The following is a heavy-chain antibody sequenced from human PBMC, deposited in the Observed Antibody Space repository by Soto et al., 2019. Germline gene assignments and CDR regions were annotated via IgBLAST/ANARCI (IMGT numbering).Heavy chain of an antibody. Sequence: SETLSLTCTLSGGSIITYYWSWIRQPPGKGLEWIGYVYDRATTSYNPSLKTRVTISADTSKNQFSLNLRSVTAADTAVYFCARIRSVFSGGRNDYWGQGILVTVSS. D-gene: IGHD2-15*01. V-gene: IGHV4-59*08. CDR3: ARIRSVFSGGRNDY. CDR1: GGSIITYY. CDR2: VYDRATT. J-gene: IGHJ4*02.